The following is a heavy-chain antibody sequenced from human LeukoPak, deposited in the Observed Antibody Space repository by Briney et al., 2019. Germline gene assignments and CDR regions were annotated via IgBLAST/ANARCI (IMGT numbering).Heavy chain of an antibody. CDR1: GGSFSSYY. J-gene: IGHJ2*01. D-gene: IGHD1-26*01. CDR2: IYNSGTT. CDR3: ARDRLGATGHWRIDV. V-gene: IGHV4-4*07. Sequence: SETLSLTCAVYGGSFSSYYWTWIRQPAGKGLEWIGRIYNSGTTNYSPSLESRVTMSLDTSKNRFSLSLSSVTAADTAVYYCARDRLGATGHWRIDVWGRGTLVTVSS.